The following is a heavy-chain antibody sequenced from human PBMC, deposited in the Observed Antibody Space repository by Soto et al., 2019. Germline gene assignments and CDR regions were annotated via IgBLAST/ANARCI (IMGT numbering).Heavy chain of an antibody. V-gene: IGHV4-39*01. CDR1: GGSISSSSYY. Sequence: SETLSLTCTVSGGSISSSSYYWGWIRQPPGKGLEWIGSIYYSGSTYYNPSLKSRVTISVDTSKNQFSLKLSSVTAADTAVYYCASRYYDFWSGHGMDVWGQGTTVTSP. CDR3: ASRYYDFWSGHGMDV. J-gene: IGHJ6*02. D-gene: IGHD3-3*01. CDR2: IYYSGST.